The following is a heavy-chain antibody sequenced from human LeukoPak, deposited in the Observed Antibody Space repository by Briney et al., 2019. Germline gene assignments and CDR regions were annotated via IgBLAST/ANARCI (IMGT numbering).Heavy chain of an antibody. J-gene: IGHJ6*02. CDR1: GGSISSYY. CDR3: ARDAPLSYDYDILPGYSTIYYYGMDV. D-gene: IGHD3-9*01. CDR2: IYYSGST. Sequence: PSETLSLTCTVSGGSISSYYWSWIRQPPGKGLEWIGYIYYSGSTNYNPSLKSRVTISVDTSKNQFSLKLSSVTAADTAVYYCARDAPLSYDYDILPGYSTIYYYGMDVWGQGTTVTVSS. V-gene: IGHV4-59*12.